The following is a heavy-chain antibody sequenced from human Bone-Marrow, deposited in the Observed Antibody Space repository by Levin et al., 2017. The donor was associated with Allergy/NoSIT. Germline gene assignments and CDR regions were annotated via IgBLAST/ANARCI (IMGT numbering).Heavy chain of an antibody. J-gene: IGHJ4*02. CDR2: IRSKANGGTT. D-gene: IGHD2-21*01. Sequence: GGSLRLSCTASGFNFDDYAMNWFRQAPGKGLEWVGFIRSKANGGTTEYAASVKGRFSISRDDSKSITYLQMNSLKIEDTAVYYCTRHMAIDYWGQGTLVTVSS. V-gene: IGHV3-49*03. CDR1: GFNFDDYA. CDR3: TRHMAIDY.